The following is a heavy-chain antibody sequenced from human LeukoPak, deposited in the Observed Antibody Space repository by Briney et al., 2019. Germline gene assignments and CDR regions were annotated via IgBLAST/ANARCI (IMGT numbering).Heavy chain of an antibody. V-gene: IGHV4-34*01. D-gene: IGHD3-16*01. CDR1: GGSFSGYY. CDR3: ARLHSTFLYFDY. J-gene: IGHJ4*02. CDR2: INHSGST. Sequence: SETLSLTCAVYGGSFSGYYWSWIRQPPGKGLEWIGEINHSGSTYYNPSLKSRVTISVDTSKNQFSLKLSSVTAADTAVYYCARLHSTFLYFDYWGQGTLVTVSS.